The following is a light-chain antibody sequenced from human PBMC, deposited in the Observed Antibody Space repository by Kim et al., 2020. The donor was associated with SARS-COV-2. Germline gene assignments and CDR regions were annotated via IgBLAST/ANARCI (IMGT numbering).Light chain of an antibody. CDR1: SSAIGRYNY. V-gene: IGLV2-14*03. Sequence: QSITISARRTSSAIGRYNYVSWYKQHPGKAPKLMIYDVSNRPSGVSNRFSGSKSGNTASLTISGLQAEDEADYYCSSYTSSSTRRVFGGGTQLTVL. CDR3: SSYTSSSTRRV. J-gene: IGLJ3*02. CDR2: DVS.